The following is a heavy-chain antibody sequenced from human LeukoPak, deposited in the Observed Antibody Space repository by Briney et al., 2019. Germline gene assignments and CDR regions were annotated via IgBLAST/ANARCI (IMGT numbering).Heavy chain of an antibody. CDR1: GGTFSSYA. CDR3: ARDWGVTVKNYYYVDV. V-gene: IGHV1-69*05. D-gene: IGHD4-17*01. CDR2: IIPIFGTA. Sequence: SVKVSCKASGGTFSSYAISWVRQAPGQGLEWMGRIIPIFGTANYAQKFQGRVTITTDESTSTAYMELSSLRSEDTAVYYCARDWGVTVKNYYYVDVWGKGTTVTVSS. J-gene: IGHJ6*03.